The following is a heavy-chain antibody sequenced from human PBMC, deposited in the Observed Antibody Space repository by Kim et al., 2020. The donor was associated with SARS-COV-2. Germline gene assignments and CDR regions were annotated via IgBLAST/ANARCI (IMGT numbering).Heavy chain of an antibody. Sequence: GESLKISCKGSGYKFGSFWIGWVRHMPGKGLEWMGMIYPGDSHIRYGPSFEGQVTISADKSVSTAYLQWSNLKASDTAIYFCAVVHVMGYYYGFENWGQG. V-gene: IGHV5-51*01. J-gene: IGHJ4*02. D-gene: IGHD3-10*01. CDR1: GYKFGSFW. CDR3: AVVHVMGYYYGFEN. CDR2: IYPGDSHI.